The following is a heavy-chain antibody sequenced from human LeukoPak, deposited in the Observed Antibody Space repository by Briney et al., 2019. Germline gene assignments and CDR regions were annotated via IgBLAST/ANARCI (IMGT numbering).Heavy chain of an antibody. CDR2: IYPGDSDT. CDR1: GSCFTSSW. J-gene: IGHJ4*02. V-gene: IGHV5-51*01. Sequence: GESLQISCKGSGSCFTSSWIAWVRQLPGKGLEWMGIIYPGDSDTRYSPSFQGQVTISADKSISTAYLQWSSLQASDTAMYYCARPARGAAADYFDYWGQGTLVTVSS. CDR3: ARPARGAAADYFDY. D-gene: IGHD6-13*01.